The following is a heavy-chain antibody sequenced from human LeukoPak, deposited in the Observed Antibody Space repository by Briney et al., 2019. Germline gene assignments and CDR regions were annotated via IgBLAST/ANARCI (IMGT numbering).Heavy chain of an antibody. J-gene: IGHJ4*02. CDR1: GFTFRSYD. Sequence: GGSLRLSCAASGFTFRSYDMHWVRQATGKGLERVSVIGTVGDTYYSDSVKGRFTISRENAKNCLYLQMNSLRVGDTAVYYCARGPLVGTTNYYFDYWGQGTLVTVSS. D-gene: IGHD2/OR15-2a*01. V-gene: IGHV3-13*01. CDR3: ARGPLVGTTNYYFDY. CDR2: IGTVGDT.